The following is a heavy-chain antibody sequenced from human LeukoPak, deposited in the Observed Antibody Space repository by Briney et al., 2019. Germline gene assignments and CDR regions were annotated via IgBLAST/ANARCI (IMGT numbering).Heavy chain of an antibody. CDR3: AKSYSARLGQESYYYFYVDV. Sequence: SQTLSLTCAISGDSVSSNIAAWNWIRQSPSRGLEWLRRTYYRSKWYNDYAMSVKSRITINPDTSKNQFSLQLSSVTSEDTAVYYCAKSYSARLGQESYYYFYVDVWGKGTTITVSS. D-gene: IGHD6-13*01. CDR1: GDSVSSNIAA. V-gene: IGHV6-1*01. CDR2: TYYRSKWYN. J-gene: IGHJ6*03.